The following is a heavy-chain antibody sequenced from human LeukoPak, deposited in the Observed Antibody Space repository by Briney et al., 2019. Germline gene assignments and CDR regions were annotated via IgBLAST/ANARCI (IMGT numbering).Heavy chain of an antibody. CDR1: GFTFSSYA. J-gene: IGHJ4*02. D-gene: IGHD6-19*01. Sequence: GGSLRLSCAASGFTFSSYAMSWVRQAPGKGREWVSAISGSGGSTYYADSVKGRFTISRDNSKNTLYLQMNSLRAEDTAVYYCAKGGYSSGWYSDRGGHFDYWGQGTLVTVSS. CDR2: ISGSGGST. CDR3: AKGGYSSGWYSDRGGHFDY. V-gene: IGHV3-23*01.